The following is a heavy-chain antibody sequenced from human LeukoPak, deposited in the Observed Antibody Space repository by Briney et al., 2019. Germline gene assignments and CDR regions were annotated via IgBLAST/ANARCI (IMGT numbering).Heavy chain of an antibody. Sequence: SETLSLTCTVSGGSISSYYWSWIRQPPGKVLEWIGYIYYSGSTNYNPSLKSRVTISVDTSKNQFSLKLSSVTAADTAVYYCARATYYYGSGKNYYMDVWGKGTTVTVSS. J-gene: IGHJ6*03. CDR2: IYYSGST. D-gene: IGHD3-10*01. CDR1: GGSISSYY. CDR3: ARATYYYGSGKNYYMDV. V-gene: IGHV4-59*01.